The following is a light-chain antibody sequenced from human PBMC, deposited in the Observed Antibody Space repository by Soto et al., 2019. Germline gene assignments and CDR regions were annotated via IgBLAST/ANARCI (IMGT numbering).Light chain of an antibody. CDR3: QQYNNWWT. V-gene: IGKV3-15*01. CDR1: QSVSSN. CDR2: GAS. J-gene: IGKJ1*01. Sequence: ERVMTQSPATLSVSPGERVTLSCRASQSVSSNLAWYQQKPGQAPRLLIYGASTRATGIPARFSGSGSGTEFTLTISSLPSEDFAVYYCQQYNNWWTFGQGTKVDIK.